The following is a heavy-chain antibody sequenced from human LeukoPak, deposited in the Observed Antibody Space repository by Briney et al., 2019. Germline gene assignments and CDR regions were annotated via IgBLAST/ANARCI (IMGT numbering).Heavy chain of an antibody. Sequence: PGGSLRVSCAASGFTFSDYYMSWIRQAPGKGLEWVSYISSSSSYTNYADSVKGRFTISRDNAKNSLYLQMNSLRAEDTAVYYCATLAGSGWYFDYWGQGTLVTVSS. J-gene: IGHJ4*02. D-gene: IGHD6-19*01. CDR1: GFTFSDYY. CDR3: ATLAGSGWYFDY. CDR2: ISSSSSYT. V-gene: IGHV3-11*03.